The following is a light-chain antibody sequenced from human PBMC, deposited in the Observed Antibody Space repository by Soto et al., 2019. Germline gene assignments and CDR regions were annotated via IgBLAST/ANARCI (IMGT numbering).Light chain of an antibody. Sequence: SQTVSLGERATINCKSSQSVLSSANNKNFLAWYQQKPGQPPKLLIYWASTRESGVPDRFSGSGSGTDFTLTISTLQAEDEAVYYCQQYYNAPYTFGQGTKLEIK. CDR3: QQYYNAPYT. V-gene: IGKV4-1*01. J-gene: IGKJ2*01. CDR2: WAS. CDR1: QSVLSSANNKNF.